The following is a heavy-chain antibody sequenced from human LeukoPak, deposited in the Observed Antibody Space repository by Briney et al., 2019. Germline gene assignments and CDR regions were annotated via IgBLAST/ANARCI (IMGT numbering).Heavy chain of an antibody. V-gene: IGHV3-23*01. J-gene: IGHJ4*02. CDR3: EGTYYYDSSDDY. CDR1: GFTFRSYA. CDR2: ISGSGTST. D-gene: IGHD3-22*01. Sequence: GGSLRLSCAASGFTFRSYAMSWVRQAPGRGLEWVLAISGSGTSTYYADSVKGRFTISRDNSKNTLYLQMNSLRAEDTAVYYCEGTYYYDSSDDYWGQGTLVTVSS.